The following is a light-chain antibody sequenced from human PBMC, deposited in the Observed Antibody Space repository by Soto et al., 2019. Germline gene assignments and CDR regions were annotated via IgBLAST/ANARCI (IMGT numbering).Light chain of an antibody. CDR3: MQASHGPPT. V-gene: IGKV2-30*01. J-gene: IGKJ1*01. CDR2: KAS. CDR1: RSLVYSDGNAY. Sequence: DVVMTQSPLSLPVTLGQPASISCRSSRSLVYSDGNAYLNWFQQMPGHSPRRLIYKASNRDSGVPDRFGGSGSGTDFTLQISRVEAEDVGVYYCMQASHGPPTFGRGTRVEIK.